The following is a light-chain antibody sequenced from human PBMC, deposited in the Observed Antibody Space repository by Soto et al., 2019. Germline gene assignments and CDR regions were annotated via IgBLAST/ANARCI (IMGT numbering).Light chain of an antibody. V-gene: IGKV1-39*01. J-gene: IGKJ1*01. Sequence: DIQMTQSPSSLSASVGDRVTITCRASQRISTYLNWYQQKPGKAPQPLIYAASSLQSGVPSRFSGSGSGTDFIHTISNLQPEDFATYYCQQSHNTWSFGQGTKVEIK. CDR2: AAS. CDR3: QQSHNTWS. CDR1: QRISTY.